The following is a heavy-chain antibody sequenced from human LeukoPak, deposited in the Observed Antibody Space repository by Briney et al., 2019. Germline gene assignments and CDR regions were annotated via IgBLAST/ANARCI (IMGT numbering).Heavy chain of an antibody. D-gene: IGHD3-22*01. CDR2: ISYDGSNK. J-gene: IGHJ6*02. Sequence: PGGSLRLSCAASGFTFSSYAMHWVRQAPGKGLEWVAVISYDGSNKYYADSVKGRFTISRDNSKNTLYLQMNSLRAEDTAVYYCARDQGVVVIRPEYGMDVWGQGTTVTVSS. CDR3: ARDQGVVVIRPEYGMDV. CDR1: GFTFSSYA. V-gene: IGHV3-30*04.